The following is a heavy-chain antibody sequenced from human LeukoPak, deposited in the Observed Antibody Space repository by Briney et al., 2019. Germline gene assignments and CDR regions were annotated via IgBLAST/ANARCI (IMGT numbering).Heavy chain of an antibody. CDR1: GGSISHYY. V-gene: IGHV4-59*01. J-gene: IGHJ6*02. Sequence: SETLSLTCTVSGGSISHYYWSWIRRSPGKGLKWIGYIYYSGTTNYNPSLKSRVTISVDTSRNQFSLQLRSVTAADTAVYYCAREDPQTTVPEGMDVWGQGTTVIVSS. CDR3: AREDPQTTVPEGMDV. D-gene: IGHD4-17*01. CDR2: IYYSGTT.